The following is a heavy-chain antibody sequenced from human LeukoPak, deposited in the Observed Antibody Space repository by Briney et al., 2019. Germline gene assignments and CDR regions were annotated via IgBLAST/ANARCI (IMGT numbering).Heavy chain of an antibody. J-gene: IGHJ4*02. Sequence: GGSLRLSCAASGFTFSSYTMNWVRQAPGKGLEWVSSISSSSSYIYYADSVKGRFTISRDNAKNSLYLQMNSLRAEDTAVYYCARNKRGLGLTYYYDSSGYLEGLFDYWGQGTLVTVSS. CDR1: GFTFSSYT. V-gene: IGHV3-21*01. D-gene: IGHD3-22*01. CDR3: ARNKRGLGLTYYYDSSGYLEGLFDY. CDR2: ISSSSSYI.